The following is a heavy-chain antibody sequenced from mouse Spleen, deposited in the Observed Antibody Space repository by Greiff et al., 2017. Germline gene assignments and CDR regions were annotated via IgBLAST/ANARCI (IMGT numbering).Heavy chain of an antibody. CDR2: IYPGNVNT. J-gene: IGHJ2*01. CDR1: GYTFTSYY. CDR3: ARFWDHYFDY. Sequence: QVQLQQSGPELVKPGASVRISCKASGYTFTSYYIHWVKQRPGQGLEWIGWIYPGNVNTKYNEKFKGKATLTADKSSSTAYMQLSSLTSEDSAVYFCARFWDHYFDYWGQGTTLTVSS. D-gene: IGHD4-1*01. V-gene: IGHV1S56*01.